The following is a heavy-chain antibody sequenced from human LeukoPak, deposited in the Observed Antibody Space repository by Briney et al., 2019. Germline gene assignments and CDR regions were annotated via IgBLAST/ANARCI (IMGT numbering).Heavy chain of an antibody. CDR2: LYTRWCT. Sequence: SVTVSLTCTVSSGSHCNDHWIWMPQAAGKELEWIGRLYTRWCTNYNPSLKSRVTISLDKSKKQFSLNLNSVTAADTAVYYCARGGTYGAGRNQHTTLDYWGQGTLVTVSS. J-gene: IGHJ4*02. CDR3: ARGGTYGAGRNQHTTLDY. CDR1: SGSHCNDH. D-gene: IGHD1-14*01. V-gene: IGHV4-4*07.